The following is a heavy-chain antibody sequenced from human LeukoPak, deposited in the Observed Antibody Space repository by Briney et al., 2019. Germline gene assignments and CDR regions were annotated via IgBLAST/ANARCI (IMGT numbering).Heavy chain of an antibody. CDR3: ARAPGAVANWFDY. Sequence: SQTLSLTCTVSGGSISSGSYYWSWIRQPAGKGLEWIGRIYTSGSTNYNPSLKSRVTISVDTSKNQFSLKLSSVTAADTAVYYCARAPGAVANWFDYWGQGTLVTVSS. CDR1: GGSISSGSYY. D-gene: IGHD6-19*01. V-gene: IGHV4-61*02. CDR2: IYTSGST. J-gene: IGHJ4*02.